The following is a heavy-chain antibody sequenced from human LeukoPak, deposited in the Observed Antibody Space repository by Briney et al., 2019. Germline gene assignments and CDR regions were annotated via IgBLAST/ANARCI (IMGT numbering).Heavy chain of an antibody. D-gene: IGHD5-12*01. CDR3: ARDHRYAFDN. CDR1: GFTFSDYS. V-gene: IGHV3-48*04. J-gene: IGHJ4*02. Sequence: QSGGSLRLSCAASGFTFSDYSMNWVRQAPGKGLEWISYVGISSGNTKYADSVKGRFTISGDSAKNSVFLQMNSLRVEDTADYYCARDHRYAFDNWGQGTLVTVSS. CDR2: VGISSGNT.